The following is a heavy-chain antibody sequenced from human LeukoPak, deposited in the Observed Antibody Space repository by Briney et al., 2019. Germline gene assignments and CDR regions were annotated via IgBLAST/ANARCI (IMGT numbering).Heavy chain of an antibody. J-gene: IGHJ4*02. CDR2: ISASGGTT. D-gene: IGHD1-1*01. V-gene: IGHV3-23*01. Sequence: GGSLRLSCAASGFTFSNYDMSWVRQAPGKGLEWVSAISASGGTTFYADSVKGRFTISRDSSKNTLYLQINSLRVEDTAVYYCARDQLGAVLYFDYWGQGALVTVSS. CDR3: ARDQLGAVLYFDY. CDR1: GFTFSNYD.